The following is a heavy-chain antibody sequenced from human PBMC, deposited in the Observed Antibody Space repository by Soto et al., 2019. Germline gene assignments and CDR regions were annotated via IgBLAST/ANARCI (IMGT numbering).Heavy chain of an antibody. CDR3: ARGSCSSTSCYVDY. D-gene: IGHD2-2*01. V-gene: IGHV4-39*01. CDR1: GGSIYSSNYY. Sequence: SETLSLTCTVSGGSIYSSNYYWGWIRQPPGKGLEWIGSIYYSVSTFYNPSLKSRVTISVDTSKNQFSLKLNSVTAADTAVYYCARGSCSSTSCYVDYWGQGTLVTVSS. CDR2: IYYSVST. J-gene: IGHJ4*02.